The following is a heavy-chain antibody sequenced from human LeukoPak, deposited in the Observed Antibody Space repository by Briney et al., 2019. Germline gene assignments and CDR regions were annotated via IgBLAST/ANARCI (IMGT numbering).Heavy chain of an antibody. CDR2: ISGSGGST. Sequence: PGGSLRLSCAASGFTFSSYSMNWVRQAPGKGLEWVSAISGSGGSTYYADSVKGRFTISRDNSKNTLYLQMNSLRAEDTAVYYCAKSPERITIFGVVINWFDPWGQGTLVTVSS. D-gene: IGHD3-3*01. J-gene: IGHJ5*02. V-gene: IGHV3-23*01. CDR1: GFTFSSYS. CDR3: AKSPERITIFGVVINWFDP.